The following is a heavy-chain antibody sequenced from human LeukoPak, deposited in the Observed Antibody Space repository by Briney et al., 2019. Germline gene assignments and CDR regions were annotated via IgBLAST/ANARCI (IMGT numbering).Heavy chain of an antibody. CDR3: ARGTHGDYEFDY. CDR1: GGSISMSGYY. CDR2: ISYSGST. J-gene: IGHJ4*02. Sequence: SETLSLTCTVSGGSISMSGYYWGWIRQPPGKGLEWIGSISYSGSTYYNPSLKSRVTVSRDTSKNQFSLKLSSVTAADTAVYYCARGTHGDYEFDYWGQGTLVTVSS. D-gene: IGHD4-17*01. V-gene: IGHV4-39*02.